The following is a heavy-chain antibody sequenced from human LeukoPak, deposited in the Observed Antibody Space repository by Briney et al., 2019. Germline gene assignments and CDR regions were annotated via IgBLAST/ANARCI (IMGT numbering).Heavy chain of an antibody. CDR3: ARDGPGGNGDWFDP. CDR2: INHSGST. CDR1: GGSFSGYY. D-gene: IGHD1-1*01. V-gene: IGHV4-34*01. Sequence: SETLSLTCAVYGGSFSGYYWSWIRQPPGKGLEWIGEINHSGSTNYNPSLKSRVTISVDTSKNQSSLKLSSVTAADTAVYYCARDGPGGNGDWFDPWGQGTLVTVSS. J-gene: IGHJ5*02.